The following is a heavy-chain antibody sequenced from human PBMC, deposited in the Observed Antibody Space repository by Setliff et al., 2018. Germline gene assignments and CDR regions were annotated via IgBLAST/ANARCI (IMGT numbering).Heavy chain of an antibody. Sequence: PSETLSLTCAVSGYSISIDYYWAWIRQPPGKGLEWIATIYHSGTTFHNPSLKSRVSMSVDTSKNHCSLTLSSVTATDTAVYYCARLPNYVWGSPVDYWGQGTLVTVSS. V-gene: IGHV4-38-2*01. D-gene: IGHD3-16*01. CDR3: ARLPNYVWGSPVDY. CDR1: GYSISIDYY. CDR2: IYHSGTT. J-gene: IGHJ4*02.